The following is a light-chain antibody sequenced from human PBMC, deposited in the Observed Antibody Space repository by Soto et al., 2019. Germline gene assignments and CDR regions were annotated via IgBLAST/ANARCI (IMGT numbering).Light chain of an antibody. CDR3: QQHTTYPSIT. CDR2: KAS. J-gene: IGKJ5*01. CDR1: QSIISW. V-gene: IGKV1-5*03. Sequence: DIQMTQSPSTLSASVGDRVAITCRASQSIISWLAWYQQKPGKAPKLLIYKASSLKSGVPSRFSGSRYGTEFTLTISSLQPDDFATYYCQQHTTYPSITFGQGTRLEIK.